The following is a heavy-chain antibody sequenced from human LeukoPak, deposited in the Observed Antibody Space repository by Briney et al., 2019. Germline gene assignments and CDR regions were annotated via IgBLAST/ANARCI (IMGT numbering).Heavy chain of an antibody. Sequence: GASVKVSCKAFGYTFTSYYMHWVRQAPGQGLEWMGIINPSGGSTSYAQKFQGRVTMTRDMSTSTVYMELSSLRSEDTAVYYCARGTGIAARRHYYYYYYMDVWGKGTTVTVSS. CDR3: ARGTGIAARRHYYYYYYMDV. D-gene: IGHD6-6*01. CDR2: INPSGGST. V-gene: IGHV1-46*01. CDR1: GYTFTSYY. J-gene: IGHJ6*03.